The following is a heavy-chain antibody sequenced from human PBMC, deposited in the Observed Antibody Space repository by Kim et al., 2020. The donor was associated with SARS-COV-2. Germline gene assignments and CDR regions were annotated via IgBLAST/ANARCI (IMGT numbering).Heavy chain of an antibody. V-gene: IGHV4-34*01. CDR3: ARGGRLMNYYGSGSLGY. CDR2: INHSGST. J-gene: IGHJ4*02. CDR1: GGSFSGYY. Sequence: SETLSLTCAVYGGSFSGYYWSWIRQPPGKGLEWIGEINHSGSTNYNPSLKSRVTISVDTSKNQFSLKLSSVTAADTAVYYCARGGRLMNYYGSGSLGYWGQGTLVTVSS. D-gene: IGHD3-10*01.